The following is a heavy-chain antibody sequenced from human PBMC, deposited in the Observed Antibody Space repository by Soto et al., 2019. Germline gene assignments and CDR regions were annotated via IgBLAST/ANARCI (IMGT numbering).Heavy chain of an antibody. V-gene: IGHV1-69*06. J-gene: IGHJ4*02. CDR3: ATAKYYYDSSGYNDY. CDR1: GGTFSSYA. D-gene: IGHD3-22*01. CDR2: IIPIFGTA. Sequence: SVKVSCKASGGTFSSYAISWVRQAPGQGLEWMGGIIPIFGTANYAQKFQGRVTVTADKSTSTAYMELSSLRSEDTAVYYCATAKYYYDSSGYNDYWGQGTLVTVSS.